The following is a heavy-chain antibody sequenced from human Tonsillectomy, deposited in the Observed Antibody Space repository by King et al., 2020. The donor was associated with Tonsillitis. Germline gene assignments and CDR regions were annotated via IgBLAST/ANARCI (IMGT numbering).Heavy chain of an antibody. V-gene: IGHV4-34*01. Sequence: VQLQQWGAGLLKPSETLSLTCAVYGGSLGGYYWSWIRQPPGKGLEWIGEINHSGSTNYNPSLKSRVTVSVDTSKNQFSLKLSSVTAADTAVYYCARGARCSSTRGWFDPWGQGTLVTVSS. CDR3: ARGARCSSTRGWFDP. J-gene: IGHJ5*02. CDR1: GGSLGGYY. CDR2: INHSGST. D-gene: IGHD6-13*01.